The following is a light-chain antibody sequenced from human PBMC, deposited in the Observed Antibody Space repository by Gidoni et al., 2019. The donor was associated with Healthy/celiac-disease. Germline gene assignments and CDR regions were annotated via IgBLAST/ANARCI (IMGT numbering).Light chain of an antibody. CDR2: GKN. CDR3: NSRDSSGNHLDVV. V-gene: IGLV3-19*01. CDR1: SRRSYY. Sequence: SSELTQAPAVSVALGQTVRITCQGDSRRSYYASWYQQKPGQAPVLVIYGKNNRPPGIPDRFSGSSSGNTASLTITGAQAEDEADYYCNSRDSSGNHLDVVFGGGTKLTVL. J-gene: IGLJ2*01.